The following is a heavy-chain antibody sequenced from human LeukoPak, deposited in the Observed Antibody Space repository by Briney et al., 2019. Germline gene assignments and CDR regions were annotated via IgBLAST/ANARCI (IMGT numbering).Heavy chain of an antibody. D-gene: IGHD3-16*02. Sequence: SQTLSLTCAISGDSVSSNSAAWNWIRQSPSRGLEWLGRTYYRSKWYNDYAVSVKSRITINPDTSKNQFSLQPNSVTPEDTAVFYCQRKKGARLSWSLDLGGGGTLVTVS. CDR2: TYYRSKWYN. CDR3: QRKKGARLSWSLDL. V-gene: IGHV6-1*01. CDR1: GDSVSSNSAA. J-gene: IGHJ2*01.